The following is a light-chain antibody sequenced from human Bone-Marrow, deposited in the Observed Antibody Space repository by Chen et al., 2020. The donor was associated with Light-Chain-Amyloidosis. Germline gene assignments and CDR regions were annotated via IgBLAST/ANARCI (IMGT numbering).Light chain of an antibody. CDR3: QVWDRSSDRPV. CDR1: NIGSTS. CDR2: DDS. V-gene: IGLV3-21*02. Sequence: SYVLTQPSSVAVAPGQTTTIACGGHNIGSTSVHWYQQTPGQAPLLVVYDDSDRPSGIPERLSGANSGNRATLTISRGEAGDEADYYCQVWDRSSDRPVFGGGTKLTVL. J-gene: IGLJ3*02.